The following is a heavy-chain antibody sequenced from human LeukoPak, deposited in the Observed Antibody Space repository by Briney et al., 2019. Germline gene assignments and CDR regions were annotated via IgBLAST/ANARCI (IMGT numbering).Heavy chain of an antibody. D-gene: IGHD3-10*01. Sequence: GRSLRLSCAASGITFSSYGMHWVRQAPGKGLEWVAVISYDGSNKYYADSVKGRFTISRDNSKNTLYLQMNSLRAEDTAVYYCAKHGGFNEAYVLPPDVWGQGTTVTVSS. J-gene: IGHJ6*02. CDR2: ISYDGSNK. V-gene: IGHV3-30*18. CDR1: GITFSSYG. CDR3: AKHGGFNEAYVLPPDV.